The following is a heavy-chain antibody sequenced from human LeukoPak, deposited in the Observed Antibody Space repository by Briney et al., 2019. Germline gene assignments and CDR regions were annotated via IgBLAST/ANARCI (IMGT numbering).Heavy chain of an antibody. V-gene: IGHV3-33*01. CDR1: GFTFSSYG. Sequence: GGSLRLSCAASGFTFSSYGMHWVRQAPGKGLEWVAVIWYDGSNKYYADSVKGRFTISRDNSKNTLYLQMNSLRAEDTAVYYCARGHREGAARTQRLDYWGQGTLVTVSS. D-gene: IGHD6-6*01. J-gene: IGHJ4*02. CDR3: ARGHREGAARTQRLDY. CDR2: IWYDGSNK.